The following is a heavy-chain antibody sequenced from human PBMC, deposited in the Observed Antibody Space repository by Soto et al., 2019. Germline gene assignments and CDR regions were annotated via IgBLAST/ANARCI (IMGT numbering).Heavy chain of an antibody. J-gene: IGHJ5*02. CDR1: GYTFTASY. V-gene: IGHV1-2*02. D-gene: IGHD1-26*01. CDR3: ARGVGRSYNELDP. CDR2: INPNSGGT. Sequence: QVQLVQSGAEVKKPGASVKVSCKASGYTFTASYMHWVRQAPGQGLEWMGWINPNSGGTYHAQNFQGRVTMTRDTSTTTAYMELASLRSDDTAVYYCARGVGRSYNELDPWGHGTLVIVSS.